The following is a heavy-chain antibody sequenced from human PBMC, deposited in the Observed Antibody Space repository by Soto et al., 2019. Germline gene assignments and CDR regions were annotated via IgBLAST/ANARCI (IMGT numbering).Heavy chain of an antibody. D-gene: IGHD2-8*02. CDR1: GGSISSYY. Sequence: SETLSLTCTVSGGSISSYYWNWIRQPPGKGLEWIGYIYNSGNTNYNPSLRSRVTISVDTSKNQFSLKLTSVTAADTAVYYCARDKITGLFDYWGQGTLVTVSS. CDR3: ARDKITGLFDY. J-gene: IGHJ4*02. CDR2: IYNSGNT. V-gene: IGHV4-59*12.